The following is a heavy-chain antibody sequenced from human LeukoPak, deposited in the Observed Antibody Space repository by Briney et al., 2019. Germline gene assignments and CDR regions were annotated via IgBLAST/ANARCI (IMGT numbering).Heavy chain of an antibody. CDR3: ARGRGTTMVRGVITNYFDL. CDR2: IDPNSGGT. V-gene: IGHV1-2*02. CDR1: VYTFTAHY. J-gene: IGHJ2*01. D-gene: IGHD3-10*01. Sequence: GASVKVSCKASVYTFTAHYIHWVRQAPGQGLEWMGWIDPNSGGTNYAQRFLGSVTMTGDTSINTAFMELSRLRSDDTAIYYCARGRGTTMVRGVITNYFDLWGRGSLVTVSS.